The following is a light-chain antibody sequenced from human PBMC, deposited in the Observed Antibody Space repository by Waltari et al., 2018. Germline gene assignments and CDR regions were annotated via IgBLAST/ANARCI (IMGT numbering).Light chain of an antibody. Sequence: EIVMTQSPATLSVSPGERATLSCRASQSVSTNLAWYRQKPGQAPSLLIYGASTRATGIPARFSGSGSGTEFTLTISSLQSEDFAVYYCQQYNNWPPLTFGGGTKVEIE. J-gene: IGKJ4*01. CDR2: GAS. CDR1: QSVSTN. V-gene: IGKV3-15*01. CDR3: QQYNNWPPLT.